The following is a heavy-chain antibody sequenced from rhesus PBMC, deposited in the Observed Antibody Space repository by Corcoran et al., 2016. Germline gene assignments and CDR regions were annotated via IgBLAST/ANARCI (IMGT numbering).Heavy chain of an antibody. Sequence: QVQLQESGPGLVKPSETLSLTCAVSGGSISGYYWSWIRLPPGRGLEWIGRIYGSGGSTDYNPSLKSRVTISTDTSKNQFSLKLSSVTAADTAVYYCARLDTVATTTGYFDYWGQGVLVTVSS. V-gene: IGHV4-160*01. D-gene: IGHD4-29*01. CDR1: GGSISGYY. J-gene: IGHJ4*01. CDR3: ARLDTVATTTGYFDY. CDR2: IYGSGGST.